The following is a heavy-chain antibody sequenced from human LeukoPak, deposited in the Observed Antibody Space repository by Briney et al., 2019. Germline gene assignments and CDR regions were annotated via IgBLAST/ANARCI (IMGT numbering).Heavy chain of an antibody. CDR2: VSYDGNDK. CDR1: GFTVSSNY. CDR3: AKEMATGTTDALHI. V-gene: IGHV3-30*18. J-gene: IGHJ3*02. D-gene: IGHD1-1*01. Sequence: GGSLRLSCAASGFTVSSNYMSWVRQAPGKGLEWVAVVSYDGNDKYYAVSVKGRFTISRDNSNNTLSLQINSLRAEDTAVYYCAKEMATGTTDALHIWGQGTMVTVSS.